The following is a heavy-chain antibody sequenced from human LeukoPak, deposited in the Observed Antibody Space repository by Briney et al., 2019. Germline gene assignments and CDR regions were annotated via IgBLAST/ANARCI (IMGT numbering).Heavy chain of an antibody. CDR2: IYYSGST. V-gene: IGHV4-39*01. D-gene: IGHD6-19*01. CDR3: ARIAVAGTDFDY. Sequence: LETLSLTCSVSGGSISSSSYYWGWIRQPPGKGLEWIGSIYYSGSTYYNPSLKSRVTISVDTSKNQFSLKLSSVTAADTAVYYCARIAVAGTDFDYWGQGTLVTVSS. CDR1: GGSISSSSYY. J-gene: IGHJ4*02.